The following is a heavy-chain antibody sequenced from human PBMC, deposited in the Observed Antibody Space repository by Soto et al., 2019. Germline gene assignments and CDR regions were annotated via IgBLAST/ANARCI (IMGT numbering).Heavy chain of an antibody. D-gene: IGHD2-21*01. CDR3: AGEMIGRFYAIYG. J-gene: IGHJ6*02. CDR2: LNWSGEMI. V-gene: IGHV3-9*01. CDR1: GFKFDDSA. Sequence: EVQLVESGGAMVHPGVSLRLSCVASGFKFDDSAIHWVRQVAGKGLEWVSALNWSGEMIVYADSVQGRYTIFRDNAKNYVSLRINCLIAEGAALYYCAGEMIGRFYAIYGWGQGTTVTVSS.